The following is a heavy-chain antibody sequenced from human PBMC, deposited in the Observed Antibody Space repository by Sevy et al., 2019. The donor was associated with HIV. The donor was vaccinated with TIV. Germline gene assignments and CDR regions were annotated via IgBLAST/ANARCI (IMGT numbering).Heavy chain of an antibody. CDR3: ARDRSGYCSSTSCYAYYFDY. J-gene: IGHJ4*02. Sequence: GGSLRLSCAASGFTFSDYYMSWIRQAPGKGLEWVSYISSSGSTIYYADSVKGRFTIYRDNAKNSLYLQMNSLRAEDTAVYYCARDRSGYCSSTSCYAYYFDYWGQGTLVTVSS. CDR2: ISSSGSTI. CDR1: GFTFSDYY. D-gene: IGHD2-2*01. V-gene: IGHV3-11*01.